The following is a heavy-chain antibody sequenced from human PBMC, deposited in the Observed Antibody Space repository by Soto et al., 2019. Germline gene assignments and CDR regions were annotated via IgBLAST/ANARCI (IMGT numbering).Heavy chain of an antibody. D-gene: IGHD2-15*01. J-gene: IGHJ4*02. V-gene: IGHV3-23*01. CDR1: GFTFSSYA. CDR2: VSIGGST. Sequence: GGSLRLSCAASGFTFSSYAMGWARQGPGKGLEWVAVVSIGGSTHYADSVRGRFTISIDNSKNTLSLQMNSLTAEDTAVYFCAKRRGAGGHFDYWGQGALVTSPQ. CDR3: AKRRGAGGHFDY.